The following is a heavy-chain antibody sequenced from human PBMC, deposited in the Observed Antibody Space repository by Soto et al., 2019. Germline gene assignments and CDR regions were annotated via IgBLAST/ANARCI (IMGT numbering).Heavy chain of an antibody. J-gene: IGHJ6*02. V-gene: IGHV5-51*01. D-gene: IGHD3-10*01. CDR2: IYPGDSDT. CDR1: GYSFTGYW. Sequence: LGESLKISCKGSGYSFTGYWIGWVRQMPGKGLEWMGIIYPGDSDTRYSPSFQGQVTISADKSISTAYLQWSSLKASDTAMYYCARTAWFHRGGMDVWGQGTTVTVSS. CDR3: ARTAWFHRGGMDV.